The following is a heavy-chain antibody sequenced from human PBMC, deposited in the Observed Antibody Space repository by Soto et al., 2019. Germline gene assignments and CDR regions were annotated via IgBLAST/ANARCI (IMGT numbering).Heavy chain of an antibody. CDR2: IVVDSNTA. V-gene: IGHV1-69*06. CDR3: ARAIKRWEVNYYFDF. Sequence: QVVLLQSGTEVKEPGSSVRVSCQVSGSTFNNFAFSWVRQAPGHGPEWMGGIVVDSNTAEYSQRFQDRVTITADTSTDTLYMELGSLTFEDTAVYYCARAIKRWEVNYYFDFWGQGTLVTVSS. D-gene: IGHD1-26*01. CDR1: GSTFNNFA. J-gene: IGHJ4*02.